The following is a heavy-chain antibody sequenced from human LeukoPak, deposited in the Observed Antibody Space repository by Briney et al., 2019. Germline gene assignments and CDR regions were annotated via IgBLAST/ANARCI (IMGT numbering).Heavy chain of an antibody. Sequence: GVLRLSCAASGFTFSDFAMKWVRQAPGGGLEWVSAISGSGGRTYYADPVKGRFTISRDNSKNTLYLQMNSLRAEDTAVYYCAKWGTYYYDSSGWNNWFDPWGQGTLVTVSS. D-gene: IGHD3-22*01. J-gene: IGHJ5*02. V-gene: IGHV3-23*01. CDR2: ISGSGGRT. CDR1: GFTFSDFA. CDR3: AKWGTYYYDSSGWNNWFDP.